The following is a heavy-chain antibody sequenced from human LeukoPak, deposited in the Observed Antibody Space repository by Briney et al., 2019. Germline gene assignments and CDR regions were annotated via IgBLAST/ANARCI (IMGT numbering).Heavy chain of an antibody. D-gene: IGHD3-10*01. J-gene: IGHJ4*02. CDR2: ISGSGGST. Sequence: PGGSLRLSCAASGFTFSSYWMSWVRQAPGKGLEWVSAISGSGGSTYYADSVKGRFTISRDNSKNTLYLQMNSLRAEDTAVYYCAKVGRSITMVRGVPYYFDYWGQGTLVTVSS. CDR3: AKVGRSITMVRGVPYYFDY. V-gene: IGHV3-23*01. CDR1: GFTFSSYW.